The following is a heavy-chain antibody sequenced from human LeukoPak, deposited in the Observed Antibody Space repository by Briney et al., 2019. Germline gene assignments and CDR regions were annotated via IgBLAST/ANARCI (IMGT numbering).Heavy chain of an antibody. CDR3: ARVRHSSSWPRPPHHTLDY. D-gene: IGHD6-13*01. CDR2: INHSGST. Sequence: PSETLSLTCAVHGGSFSGYYWSWIRQPPGKGLEWIGEINHSGSTNYNPSLKSRVTISVDTSKNQFSLKLSSVTAADTAVYYCARVRHSSSWPRPPHHTLDYWGQGTLVTVSS. J-gene: IGHJ4*02. CDR1: GGSFSGYY. V-gene: IGHV4-34*01.